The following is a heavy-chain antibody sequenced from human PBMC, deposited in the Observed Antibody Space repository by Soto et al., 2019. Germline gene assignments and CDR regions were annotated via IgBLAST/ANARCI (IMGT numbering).Heavy chain of an antibody. CDR3: ARGLWFGELLLDH. J-gene: IGHJ4*02. CDR2: IIPIFGTA. Sequence: SVKVSCKASGGTFSSYAISWVRQAPGQGLEWMGGIIPIFGTANYAQKFQGRVTITADKSTSTAYMELSSLRSEDTAVYYCARGLWFGELLLDHWGQGTLVTVSS. CDR1: GGTFSSYA. D-gene: IGHD3-10*01. V-gene: IGHV1-69*06.